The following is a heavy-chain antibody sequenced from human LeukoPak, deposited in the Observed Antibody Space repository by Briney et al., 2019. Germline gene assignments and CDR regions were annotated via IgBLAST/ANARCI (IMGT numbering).Heavy chain of an antibody. CDR2: IYPSDSDT. D-gene: IGHD3-22*01. V-gene: IGHV5-51*01. Sequence: PGESLKISCKGSGYIFTNYWIGWVRQMPGKGLEWMGMIYPSDSDTRYSPSFQGQVTISADKSISTAYLQWSSLKASDTAMYYCARLSDYYDSSGYYGCYDYWGQGTLVTVSS. CDR3: ARLSDYYDSSGYYGCYDY. J-gene: IGHJ4*02. CDR1: GYIFTNYW.